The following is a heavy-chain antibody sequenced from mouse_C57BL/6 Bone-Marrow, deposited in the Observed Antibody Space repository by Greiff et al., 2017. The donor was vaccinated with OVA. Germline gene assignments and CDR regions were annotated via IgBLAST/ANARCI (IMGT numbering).Heavy chain of an antibody. CDR2: IRLKSDNYAT. D-gene: IGHD2-4*01. V-gene: IGHV6-3*01. CDR1: GFTFSNYW. CDR3: KREYYDYDESYAMDY. Sequence: EVKLEESGGGLVQPGGSMKLSCVASGFTFSNYWMNWVRQSPEKGLEWVAQIRLKSDNYATHYAESVKGRFTISRDDSKSSVYLQMNNLRAEDTGIYYCKREYYDYDESYAMDYWGQGTSVTVSS. J-gene: IGHJ4*01.